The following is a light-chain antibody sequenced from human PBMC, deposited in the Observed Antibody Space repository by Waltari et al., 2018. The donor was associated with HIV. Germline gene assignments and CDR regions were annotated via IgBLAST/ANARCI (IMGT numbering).Light chain of an antibody. CDR1: SSDVGGYNY. J-gene: IGLJ3*02. CDR3: SSYTSSSTLRV. CDR2: EVS. Sequence: SALTQTASVSGYPGQSITISCTGTSSDVGGYNYVSWYQQHPGKAPKLMIYEVSNRPSGVSNRFSGSKSGNTASLTISGLQAEDEADYYCSSYTSSSTLRVFGGGTKLTVL. V-gene: IGLV2-14*01.